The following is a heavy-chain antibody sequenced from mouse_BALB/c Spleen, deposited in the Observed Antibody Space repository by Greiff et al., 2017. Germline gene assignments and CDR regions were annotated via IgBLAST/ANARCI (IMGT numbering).Heavy chain of an antibody. CDR3: ARGDSGFDY. V-gene: IGHV3-6*02. CDR1: GYSITSGYY. CDR2: ISYDGSN. J-gene: IGHJ2*01. Sequence: EVKLMESGPGLVKPSQSLSLTCSVTGYSITSGYYWNWIRQFPGNKLEWMGYISYDGSNNYNPSLKNRISITRDTSKNQFFLKLNSVTTEDTATYYCARGDSGFDYWGQGTTLTVSS. D-gene: IGHD1-3*01.